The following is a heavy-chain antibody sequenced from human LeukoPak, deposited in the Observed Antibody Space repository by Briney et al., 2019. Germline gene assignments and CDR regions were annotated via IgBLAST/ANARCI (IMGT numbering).Heavy chain of an antibody. D-gene: IGHD3-22*01. V-gene: IGHV3-23*01. CDR3: ARGGRGSAAVVAPRSFDI. Sequence: GGSLRLSCEASGFTFSSYGTSWVRQAPGKGLEWVSTISGNGAKTYYADSVKGRFTISRDNSKNTLYLQMNSLRAEDSALYYCARGGRGSAAVVAPRSFDIWGQGTMVTVSS. CDR2: ISGNGAKT. CDR1: GFTFSSYG. J-gene: IGHJ3*02.